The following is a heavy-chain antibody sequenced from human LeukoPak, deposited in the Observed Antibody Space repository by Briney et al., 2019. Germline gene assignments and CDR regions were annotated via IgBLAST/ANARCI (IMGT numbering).Heavy chain of an antibody. V-gene: IGHV1-46*01. CDR3: AREFTNEYFQH. J-gene: IGHJ1*01. CDR2: INPSGGST. Sequence: GASVKVSCKASGYIFTSYYMHWVRQAPGQGLEWMGIINPSGGSTSYAQKFQGRVTMTRDTSTSTVYMELSSLRSEDTAVYYCAREFTNEYFQHWGQGTLVTVSS. CDR1: GYIFTSYY.